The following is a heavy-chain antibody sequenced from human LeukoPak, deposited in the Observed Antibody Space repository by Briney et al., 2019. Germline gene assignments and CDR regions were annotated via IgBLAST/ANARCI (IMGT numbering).Heavy chain of an antibody. V-gene: IGHV3-23*01. D-gene: IGHD6-6*01. CDR1: GFTFSSYA. CDR3: AKRGISSSPPKMYYFDY. Sequence: GGSLRLSCAASGFTFSSYAMSWVRQAPGKGLEWVSAISGSGGSTYYADSVKGRFTISRDNSKNTLYLQMNSLRAEDTAVYYCAKRGISSSPPKMYYFDYWGQGTLVTVSS. J-gene: IGHJ4*02. CDR2: ISGSGGST.